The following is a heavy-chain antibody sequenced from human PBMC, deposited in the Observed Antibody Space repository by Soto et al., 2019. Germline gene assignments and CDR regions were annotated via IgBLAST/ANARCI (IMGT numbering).Heavy chain of an antibody. CDR1: GFTFSSYR. J-gene: IGHJ4*02. D-gene: IGHD5-18*01. CDR3: TRPGYNYGLDY. CDR2: VSSEGSST. Sequence: GGSLRLSCAASGFTFSSYRMHWVRQAPGKGLVWVSRVSSEGSSTMYADSVKGRFTTSRDNAKNTLYLQMNNLRAEDTAVYYCTRPGYNYGLDYWGQGALVTVSS. V-gene: IGHV3-74*03.